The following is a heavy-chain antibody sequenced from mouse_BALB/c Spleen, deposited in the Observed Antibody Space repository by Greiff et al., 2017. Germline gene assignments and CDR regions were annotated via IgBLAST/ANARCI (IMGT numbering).Heavy chain of an antibody. CDR2: INPSSGYT. D-gene: IGHD1-1*01. Sequence: VQRVESGAELAKPGASVKMSCKASGYTFTSYWMHWVKQRPGQGLEWIGYINPSSGYTEYNQKFKDKATLTADKSSSTAYMQLSSLTSEDSAVYYCARNYGSSPLYYAMDYWGQGTSVTVSS. CDR1: GYTFTSYW. V-gene: IGHV1-7*01. CDR3: ARNYGSSPLYYAMDY. J-gene: IGHJ4*01.